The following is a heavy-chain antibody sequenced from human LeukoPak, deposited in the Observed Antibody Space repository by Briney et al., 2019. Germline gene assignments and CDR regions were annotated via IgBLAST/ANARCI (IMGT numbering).Heavy chain of an antibody. Sequence: PSETLSLTCTVSGGSISSGGYYWSWIRQHPGKGLEWIGYIYYSGSTYYNPSLKSRVTISVDTSKNQSSLKLSSVTAADTAVYYCARDLGLWGSSPAGWFDPWGQGTLVTVSS. D-gene: IGHD6-6*01. CDR1: GGSISSGGYY. CDR2: IYYSGST. J-gene: IGHJ5*02. V-gene: IGHV4-31*03. CDR3: ARDLGLWGSSPAGWFDP.